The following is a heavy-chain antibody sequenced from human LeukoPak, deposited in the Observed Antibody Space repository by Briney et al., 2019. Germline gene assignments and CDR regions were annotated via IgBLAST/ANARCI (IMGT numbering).Heavy chain of an antibody. CDR1: GGTFSRYA. V-gene: IGHV1-69*05. CDR2: IIPMFGTA. Sequence: ASVKVSCKASGGTFSRYAINWVRQAPGQGLEWMGGIIPMFGTANYAQKFQGRVTITTDGSATTAYMELSSLRSEDTAVYYCATTVTNYSYYYCMDVWGKGTTVTVSS. CDR3: ATTVTNYSYYYCMDV. D-gene: IGHD4-11*01. J-gene: IGHJ6*03.